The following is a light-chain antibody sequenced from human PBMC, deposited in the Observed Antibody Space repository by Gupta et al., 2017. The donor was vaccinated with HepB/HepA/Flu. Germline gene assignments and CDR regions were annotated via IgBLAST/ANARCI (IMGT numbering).Light chain of an antibody. CDR1: QSILHSNGYKY. Sequence: DIVMTQSPLSLPVTPGEPASISCRSSQSILHSNGYKYLDWYLQKPGQAPQLLIYLASKRASGVPDRFSGSGSGTDFTLKISRGEAEDVGVYYCKQSLQTPYTFGQGTKVDIK. CDR3: KQSLQTPYT. J-gene: IGKJ2*01. V-gene: IGKV2-28*01. CDR2: LAS.